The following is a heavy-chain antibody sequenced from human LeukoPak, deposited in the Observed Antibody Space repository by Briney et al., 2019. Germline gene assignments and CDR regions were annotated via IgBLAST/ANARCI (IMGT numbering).Heavy chain of an antibody. V-gene: IGHV4-59*08. Sequence: SETLSLTCTVSGGSISSYYWSWIRQPPGKGLEWIGYIYYSGSTYYNPSLKSRVTISVDTSKNQFSLKLSSVTAADTAVYYCARVGHRKAAAGVFDYWGQGTLVTVSS. J-gene: IGHJ4*02. CDR1: GGSISSYY. D-gene: IGHD6-13*01. CDR3: ARVGHRKAAAGVFDY. CDR2: IYYSGST.